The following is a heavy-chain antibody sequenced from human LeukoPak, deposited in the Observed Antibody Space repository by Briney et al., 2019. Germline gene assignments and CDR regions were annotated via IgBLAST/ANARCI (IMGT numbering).Heavy chain of an antibody. V-gene: IGHV4-59*11. CDR2: MDHSGST. D-gene: IGHD2-2*01. CDR3: ARSSPSWGYYYGMDV. CDR1: GGSTSSHC. Sequence: SETLSLTCTVSGGSTSSHCWTWLRQPPGKGLEWIGYMDHSGSTNYNPSLKSRVTISVDTSKNQFSLKLSSVTAADTAVYYCARSSPSWGYYYGMDVWGQGTKVTVSS. J-gene: IGHJ6*02.